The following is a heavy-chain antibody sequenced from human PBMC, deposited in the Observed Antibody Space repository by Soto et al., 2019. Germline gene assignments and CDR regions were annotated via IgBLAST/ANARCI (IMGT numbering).Heavy chain of an antibody. CDR3: ARVRYIMGEYYYSYGMDV. D-gene: IGHD3-16*01. V-gene: IGHV4-39*07. CDR2: VYYSGST. Sequence: SETLSLTCTVSGGSISSSSYYWGWIRQPPGQGLEWIGSVYYSGSTYYNPSLKRLFTISVDTSKNQFSLKLSSVTAADTDVYYCARVRYIMGEYYYSYGMDVWGQGTTVTVSS. J-gene: IGHJ6*02. CDR1: GGSISSSSYY.